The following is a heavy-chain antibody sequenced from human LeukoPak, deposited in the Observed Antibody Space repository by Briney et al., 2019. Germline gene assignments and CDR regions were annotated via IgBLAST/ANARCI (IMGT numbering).Heavy chain of an antibody. D-gene: IGHD3-10*01. V-gene: IGHV4-34*08. CDR3: AILEVMVRGVIPY. J-gene: IGHJ4*02. CDR1: GGTFSGYY. CDR2: INHSGST. Sequence: PSETLSLTCAVYGGTFSGYYWSWIRQPPGKGLEWIGEINHSGSTNYNPSLKSRVTISVDTSKNQFSLKLSSVTAADTAVYYCAILEVMVRGVIPYWGQGTLVTVSS.